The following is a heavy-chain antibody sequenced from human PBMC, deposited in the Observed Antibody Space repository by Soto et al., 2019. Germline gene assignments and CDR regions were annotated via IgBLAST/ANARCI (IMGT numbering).Heavy chain of an antibody. CDR3: ASRSMVRGVITGLGRNYYYGMDV. D-gene: IGHD3-10*01. CDR2: FDREDGET. J-gene: IGHJ6*02. Sequence: ASVKVSCKVSGYTRTELSVHWVRQAPGKGLEWMGGFDREDGETFYAQTLQGRVTMTHDTSTHTAYMELSSLRSEDTAVYYCASRSMVRGVITGLGRNYYYGMDVWGQGTTVTVSS. V-gene: IGHV1-24*01. CDR1: GYTRTELS.